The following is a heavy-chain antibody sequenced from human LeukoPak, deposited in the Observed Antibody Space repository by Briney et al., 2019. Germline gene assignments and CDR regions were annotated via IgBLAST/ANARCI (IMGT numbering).Heavy chain of an antibody. V-gene: IGHV3-9*01. CDR1: GFTFDDYA. Sequence: PGGSLRLSCAASGFTFDDYAMHWVRQAPGKGLEWVSGISWNSGSIGYADSVKGRFTISRDNAKNSLYLQMNSLRAEDTALYYCANVGTMITFGGGFDYWGQGTLVTVSS. CDR2: ISWNSGSI. D-gene: IGHD3-16*01. CDR3: ANVGTMITFGGGFDY. J-gene: IGHJ4*02.